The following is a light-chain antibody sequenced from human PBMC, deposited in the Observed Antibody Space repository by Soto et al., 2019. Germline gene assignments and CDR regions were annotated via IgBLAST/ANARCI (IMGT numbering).Light chain of an antibody. CDR3: SSYRSSSTDV. J-gene: IGLJ1*01. V-gene: IGLV2-14*01. CDR2: EVS. Sequence: QSVLTQPASVSGSPGQSITISCTGTSSDVGAYNSVSWYQQYPGKAPKLMMYEVSNRPSGVSDRFSGSKSGNTASLTISGFQTGAEADYYCSSYRSSSTDVFGTGTKLTVL. CDR1: SSDVGAYNS.